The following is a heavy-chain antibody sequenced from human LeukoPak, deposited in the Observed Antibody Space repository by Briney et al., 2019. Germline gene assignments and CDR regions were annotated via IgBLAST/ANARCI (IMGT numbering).Heavy chain of an antibody. CDR1: GFTVSSNY. CDR2: IYSGGST. D-gene: IGHD1-7*01. Sequence: GGSLILSCAASGFTVSSNYMSWVRQAPGKGLEWVSVIYSGGSTYYADSVKGRFTISRDNSKNTLYLQMNSLRAEDTAVYYCARDNWNYAFDIWGQGTMVTVSS. CDR3: ARDNWNYAFDI. V-gene: IGHV3-66*01. J-gene: IGHJ3*02.